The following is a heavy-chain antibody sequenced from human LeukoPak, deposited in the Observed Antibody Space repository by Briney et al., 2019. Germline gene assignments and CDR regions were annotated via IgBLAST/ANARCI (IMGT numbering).Heavy chain of an antibody. V-gene: IGHV1-69*04. D-gene: IGHD3-10*01. Sequence: SVKVSCKASGGTFSSYAISWVRQAPGQGLEWMGRIIPILGIANYAQKFQGRVTITADKSTSTAYMELSSLRSDDTAVYYCARSYHYYGSGSCPGYWGQGTLVTVSS. CDR3: ARSYHYYGSGSCPGY. CDR2: IIPILGIA. J-gene: IGHJ4*02. CDR1: GGTFSSYA.